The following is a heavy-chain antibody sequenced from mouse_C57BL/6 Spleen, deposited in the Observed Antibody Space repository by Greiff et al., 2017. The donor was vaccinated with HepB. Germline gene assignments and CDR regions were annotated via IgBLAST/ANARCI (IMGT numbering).Heavy chain of an antibody. J-gene: IGHJ4*01. Sequence: EVMLVESGGDLVKPGGSLKLSCAASGFTFSSYGMSWVRQTPDKRLEWVATISSGGSYTYYPDSVKGRCTISIDNAKNTLYLQMSRLKSEDTAMYYCARGLGRDAMDYWGQGTSVTVSS. CDR2: ISSGGSYT. D-gene: IGHD4-1*01. CDR1: GFTFSSYG. V-gene: IGHV5-6*01. CDR3: ARGLGRDAMDY.